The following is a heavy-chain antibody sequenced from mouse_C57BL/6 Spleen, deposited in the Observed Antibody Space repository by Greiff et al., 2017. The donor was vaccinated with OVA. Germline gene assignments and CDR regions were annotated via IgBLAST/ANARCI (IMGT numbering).Heavy chain of an antibody. CDR1: GFTFSSYA. V-gene: IGHV5-9-1*02. CDR2: ISSGGDYS. J-gene: IGHJ4*01. Sequence: EVKLVESGEGLVKPGGSLKLSCAASGFTFSSYAMSWVRQTPEKRLEWVAYISSGGDYSYYADTVKGRFTISRDNARNTQYLQMSSLKSEDTAMYYCTRLLDAMDYWGQGTSVTVSS. D-gene: IGHD2-1*01. CDR3: TRLLDAMDY.